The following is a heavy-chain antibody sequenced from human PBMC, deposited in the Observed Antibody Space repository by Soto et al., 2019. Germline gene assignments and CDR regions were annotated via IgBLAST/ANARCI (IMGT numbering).Heavy chain of an antibody. Sequence: GGSLRLSCAASGFTFSSYSMNWVRQAPGKGLEWVSSISSSSSYIYYADSMKGRFTISRDNAKNSLYLQMNSLRAEDTAVYYCATHIVARHLFDYWGQGTLVTVSS. D-gene: IGHD5-12*01. CDR1: GFTFSSYS. J-gene: IGHJ4*02. CDR2: ISSSSSYI. V-gene: IGHV3-21*01. CDR3: ATHIVARHLFDY.